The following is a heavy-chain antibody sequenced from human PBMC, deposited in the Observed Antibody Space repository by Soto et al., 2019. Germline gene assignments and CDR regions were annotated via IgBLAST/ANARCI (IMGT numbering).Heavy chain of an antibody. CDR1: GFTFSIYA. V-gene: IGHV3-64*01. D-gene: IGHD2-15*01. J-gene: IGHJ3*02. CDR2: ISSNGGST. Sequence: PGGALRLSCAASGFTFSIYAMHWVRQAPGKGLEYVSAISSNGGSTYYANSVKGRFTISRDNSKNTLYLQMGSLRAEDMAVYYCARWWAAFDIWGQGTMVTVSS. CDR3: ARWWAAFDI.